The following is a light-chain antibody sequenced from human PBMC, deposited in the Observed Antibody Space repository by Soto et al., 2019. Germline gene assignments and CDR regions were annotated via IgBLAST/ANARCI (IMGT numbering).Light chain of an antibody. CDR1: QSVSSY. CDR3: QQYNNWPRT. V-gene: IGKV3-11*01. CDR2: DAS. J-gene: IGKJ1*01. Sequence: ESVLTQSPTTVALSQGERATLSCMASQSVSSYLAWYQQKPGQAPRLLIYDASNRATGIPARFSGSGSGTEFTLSFSSLQSEDFAVYYCQQYNNWPRTLGQGTKVDIK.